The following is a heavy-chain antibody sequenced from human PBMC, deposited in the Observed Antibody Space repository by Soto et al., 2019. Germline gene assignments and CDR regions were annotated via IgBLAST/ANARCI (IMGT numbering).Heavy chain of an antibody. CDR3: ARWRQDYGDPLHAFDI. D-gene: IGHD4-17*01. V-gene: IGHV4-59*01. CDR2: IYYSGST. CDR1: GGSISSYY. J-gene: IGHJ3*02. Sequence: SETLSLTCTVSGGSISSYYWSWIRQPPGKGLEWIGYIYYSGSTNYNPSLKSRVTISVDTSKNQFSLKLSSVTAADTAVYYCARWRQDYGDPLHAFDIWGQGTMVTVSS.